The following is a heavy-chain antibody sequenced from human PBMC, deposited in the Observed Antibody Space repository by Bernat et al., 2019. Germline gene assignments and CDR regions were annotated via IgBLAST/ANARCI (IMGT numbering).Heavy chain of an antibody. D-gene: IGHD1-26*01. V-gene: IGHV3-30*18. J-gene: IGHJ4*02. Sequence: QVQLVESGGGVVQPGRSLRLSCAASGFTFSSYGMHWVRQAPGKGLEWVAVISYDGSNKYYADSVKGRFTLSRDNSKNTVYLQMNSLRPEDSAVYYCAKEGHSRGYGAYFDSWGQGTLVTVSS. CDR3: AKEGHSRGYGAYFDS. CDR2: ISYDGSNK. CDR1: GFTFSSYG.